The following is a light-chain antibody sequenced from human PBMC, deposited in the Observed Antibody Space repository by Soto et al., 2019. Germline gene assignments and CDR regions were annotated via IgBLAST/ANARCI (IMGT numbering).Light chain of an antibody. Sequence: IQLTQSPSSLCASVGDRVPITFRASQDIAIYLAWYQQKQGADPKLLIYAASTLYGGVPSRFSGGGSGTDFALTIASLQAEDFATYYCQQLRMYPSTFGGGTKVDIK. CDR2: AAS. CDR1: QDIAIY. J-gene: IGKJ4*01. V-gene: IGKV1-9*01. CDR3: QQLRMYPST.